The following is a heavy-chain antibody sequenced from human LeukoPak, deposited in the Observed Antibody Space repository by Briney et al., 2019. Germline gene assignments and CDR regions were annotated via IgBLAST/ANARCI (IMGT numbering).Heavy chain of an antibody. CDR2: IIPIFGTA. CDR3: ARDLGDPFDY. V-gene: IGHV1-69*13. Sequence: GASVKVSCKASGGTFSNYAISWVRQAPGQGLEWMGGIIPIFGTASYAQKFKGRVTITADESTSTAYMELSSLRSEDTAVYYCARDLGDPFDYWGQGTLVTVSS. D-gene: IGHD3-10*01. J-gene: IGHJ4*02. CDR1: GGTFSNYA.